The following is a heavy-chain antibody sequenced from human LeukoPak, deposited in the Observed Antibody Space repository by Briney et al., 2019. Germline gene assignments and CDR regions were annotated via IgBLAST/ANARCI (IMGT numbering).Heavy chain of an antibody. CDR1: GYTFTGYY. J-gene: IGHJ4*02. Sequence: GASVKVSCKASGYTFTGYYMHWVRQAPGQGLEWMGWINPNSGGTNYAQKFQGRVTMTRDASISTAYMELSRLRSDDTAVYYCARDEGKPGSRRGLRGYGGSYSDYWGQGTLVTASS. CDR2: INPNSGGT. V-gene: IGHV1-2*02. CDR3: ARDEGKPGSRRGLRGYGGSYSDY. D-gene: IGHD1-26*01.